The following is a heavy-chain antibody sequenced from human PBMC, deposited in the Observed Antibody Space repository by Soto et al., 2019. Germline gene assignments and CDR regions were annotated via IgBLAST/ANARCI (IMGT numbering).Heavy chain of an antibody. CDR2: IRSKAYGGTT. J-gene: IGHJ4*02. CDR1: GFTFGDYA. V-gene: IGHV3-49*03. Sequence: GGSLRLSCTDSGFTFGDYAMSWFRQAPGKGLEWVGFIRSKAYGGTTEYAASVKGRFTISRDDSKSIAYLQMNSLKTEDTAVYYCARGRPFYDILTGYSYWGQGTLVAVSS. D-gene: IGHD3-9*01. CDR3: ARGRPFYDILTGYSY.